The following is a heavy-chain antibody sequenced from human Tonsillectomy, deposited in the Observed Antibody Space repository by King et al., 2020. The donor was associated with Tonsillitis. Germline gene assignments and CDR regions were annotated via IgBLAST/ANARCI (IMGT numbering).Heavy chain of an antibody. D-gene: IGHD1-26*01. CDR1: GGSISNYY. J-gene: IGHJ2*01. CDR3: ARDEGVIVGAADWYFDL. Sequence: VQLQESGPGLVKPSETLSLTCTVSGGSISNYYWSWIRQPPGKGLEWIGYIYYSGSTNYNPSLKSRVTISVDTSKNQFSLKLSSVTAADTAVYYCARDEGVIVGAADWYFDLWGRGTLVTVSS. V-gene: IGHV4-59*01. CDR2: IYYSGST.